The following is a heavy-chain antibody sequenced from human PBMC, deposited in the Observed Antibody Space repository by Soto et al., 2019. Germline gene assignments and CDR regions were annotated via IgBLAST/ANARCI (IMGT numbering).Heavy chain of an antibody. J-gene: IGHJ6*03. CDR1: GLTFSSYA. V-gene: IGHV3-23*01. CDR2: ISGSGGST. CDR3: AKVLTWYYCMDV. Sequence: EVQLLESGGGLVQPGGSLRLSCAASGLTFSSYAMSWVRQAPGKGLEWVSAISGSGGSTYYADSVKGRFTISRDNSKNTLYLQMNSLRAEDTAVYYCAKVLTWYYCMDVWGKGPTVTVSS.